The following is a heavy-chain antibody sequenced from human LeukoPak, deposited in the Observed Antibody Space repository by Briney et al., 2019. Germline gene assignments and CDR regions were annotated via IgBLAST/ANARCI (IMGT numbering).Heavy chain of an antibody. J-gene: IGHJ6*02. Sequence: ASVKVSRKSSGYTFTGYYMHWGRQAPGQGLERMGWINPNSGGTNYAQKFQGRVTMTRDTSISTAYMELSRLRSDDTAVYYCARVLPLAGTYYYYGMDVWGQGTTVTVSS. V-gene: IGHV1-2*02. D-gene: IGHD6-19*01. CDR1: GYTFTGYY. CDR3: ARVLPLAGTYYYYGMDV. CDR2: INPNSGGT.